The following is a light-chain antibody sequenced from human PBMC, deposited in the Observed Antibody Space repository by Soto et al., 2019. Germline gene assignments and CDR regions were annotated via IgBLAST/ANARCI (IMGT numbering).Light chain of an antibody. V-gene: IGLV2-14*01. Sequence: QSALTQPASVSGSPGQSITISCTGTSSDVGGYNYVSWYQQHPDKAPRLLIYEVGYRPSGVSNRFSGSKSGNTASLSISGLQAEDESDYYCSSYTTSSTYVFGTGTKVTVL. CDR1: SSDVGGYNY. J-gene: IGLJ1*01. CDR2: EVG. CDR3: SSYTTSSTYV.